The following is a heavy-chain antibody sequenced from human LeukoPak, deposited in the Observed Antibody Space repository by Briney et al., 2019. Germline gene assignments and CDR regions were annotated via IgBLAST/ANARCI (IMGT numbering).Heavy chain of an antibody. V-gene: IGHV3-74*01. D-gene: IGHD6-6*01. CDR2: INSDGSST. Sequence: GGSLRLSCAASGFTFSSYWMHWVRQAPGKGLVWVSRINSDGSSTSYADSVKGRFTISRDNAKNTLYLQMNSLRAEDTAVYYCARGRSIAARPLELDYWGQGTLVTVSS. J-gene: IGHJ4*02. CDR3: ARGRSIAARPLELDY. CDR1: GFTFSSYW.